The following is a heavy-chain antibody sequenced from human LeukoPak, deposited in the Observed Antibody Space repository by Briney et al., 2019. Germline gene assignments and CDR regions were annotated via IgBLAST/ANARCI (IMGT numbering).Heavy chain of an antibody. J-gene: IGHJ6*03. D-gene: IGHD3-3*01. CDR1: GYTFTSYD. V-gene: IGHV1-8*03. CDR2: MNPNSGNT. CDR3: ARTWGGLDDFWIEGYYYMDV. Sequence: ASVKVSCKASGYTFTSYDINWVRQATGQGLEWMGWMNPNSGNTGYAQKFQGRVTITRNTSISTAYMELSSLRSEDTAVYYCARTWGGLDDFWIEGYYYMDVWGKGTTVTVSS.